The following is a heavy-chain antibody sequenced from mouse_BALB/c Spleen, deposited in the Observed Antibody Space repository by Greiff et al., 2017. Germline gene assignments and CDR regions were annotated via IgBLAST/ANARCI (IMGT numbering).Heavy chain of an antibody. V-gene: IGHV5-4*02. CDR2: ISDGGSYT. D-gene: IGHD2-4*01. CDR3: ARDPYYDYDEAMDY. CDR1: GFTFSDYY. J-gene: IGHJ4*01. Sequence: EVKLMESGGGLVKPGGSLKLSCAASGFTFSDYYMYWVRPTPEKRLEWVATISDGGSYTYYPDSVKGRFTISRDNAKNNLYLQMSSLKSEDTAMYYCARDPYYDYDEAMDYWGQGTSVTVSS.